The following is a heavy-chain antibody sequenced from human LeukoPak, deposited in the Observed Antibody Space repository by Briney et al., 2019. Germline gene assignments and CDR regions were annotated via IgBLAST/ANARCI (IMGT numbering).Heavy chain of an antibody. D-gene: IGHD1-26*01. V-gene: IGHV3-30*18. J-gene: IGHJ4*02. CDR3: VKDRTINGRSSPFDS. Sequence: GGSLRLSCAASGFSFSIYGMHWVRQAPLKGLEWVAAISYDGRNRNYADSVKGRFTIFRENSQNTLYLQMNSLRAEDTALYYCVKDRTINGRSSPFDSWGQGTLVTVSS. CDR2: ISYDGRNR. CDR1: GFSFSIYG.